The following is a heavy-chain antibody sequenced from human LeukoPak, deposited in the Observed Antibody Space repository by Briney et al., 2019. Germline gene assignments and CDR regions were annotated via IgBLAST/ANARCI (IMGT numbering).Heavy chain of an antibody. CDR3: ARDYYDSSGLDY. Sequence: PSETLSLTCTVSGGSISSYYWSWIRQPPGKGLEWIGYIYYSGSTDYNPSLKSRVTISVDTSKNQFSLKLSPVTAADTAVYYCARDYYDSSGLDYWGQGTLVTVSS. CDR1: GGSISSYY. J-gene: IGHJ4*02. CDR2: IYYSGST. V-gene: IGHV4-59*01. D-gene: IGHD3-22*01.